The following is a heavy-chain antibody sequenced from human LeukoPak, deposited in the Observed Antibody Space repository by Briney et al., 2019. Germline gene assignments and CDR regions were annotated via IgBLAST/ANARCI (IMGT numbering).Heavy chain of an antibody. J-gene: IGHJ4*02. D-gene: IGHD1-1*01. CDR2: IGAGGGTT. CDR1: GFTFSRYA. CDR3: AKDGTSGTWDS. Sequence: GGSLRLSCAASGFTFSRYAMSWVRQAPGKGLEWVSAIGAGGGTTFYADSVKGRSTISRDNSKSTLYLQMDSLRAEDTAVYYCAKDGTSGTWDSWGQGTLVTVSS. V-gene: IGHV3-23*01.